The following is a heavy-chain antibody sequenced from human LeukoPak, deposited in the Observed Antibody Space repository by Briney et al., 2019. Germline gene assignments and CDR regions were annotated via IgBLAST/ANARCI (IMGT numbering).Heavy chain of an antibody. Sequence: ASVNVSCKASGYTFTSYGIIWVRQAPGQGRDGMGWMNPNSGNTGYAQKFQGRVTITRNTSISTAYMELSSLRSEDTAVYYCARAYYYDSSGPRRYFDLWGRGTLVTVSS. CDR1: GYTFTSYG. V-gene: IGHV1-8*03. J-gene: IGHJ2*01. CDR2: MNPNSGNT. D-gene: IGHD3-22*01. CDR3: ARAYYYDSSGPRRYFDL.